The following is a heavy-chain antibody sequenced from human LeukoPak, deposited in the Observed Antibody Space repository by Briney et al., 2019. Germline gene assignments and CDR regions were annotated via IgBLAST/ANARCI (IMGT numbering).Heavy chain of an antibody. J-gene: IGHJ6*02. V-gene: IGHV3-53*01. CDR2: IYSGGST. CDR3: ARDLDSSGYYPYYYYGMDV. CDR1: GFTVSSNY. Sequence: GGSLRLSCAASGFTVSSNYMSWVRQAPGKGLDWVSVIYSGGSTYYADSVKGRFTISRDNSKNTLYLQMNSLRAEDTAVYYCARDLDSSGYYPYYYYGMDVWGQGTTVTVSS. D-gene: IGHD3-22*01.